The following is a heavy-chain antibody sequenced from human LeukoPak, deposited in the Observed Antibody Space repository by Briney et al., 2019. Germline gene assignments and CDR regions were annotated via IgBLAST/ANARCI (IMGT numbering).Heavy chain of an antibody. D-gene: IGHD4-11*01. Sequence: PGGSLRLSCAASGFIFSNYVIHWVRQAPGKGLEWVAYVWNDGSTRYYADSVKGRFTISRDNSRNTLYLQMDSLRVEDTAFYYCAKDVNSDYPRAHAFHVCGQGSMGTVSS. V-gene: IGHV3-30*02. CDR3: AKDVNSDYPRAHAFHV. CDR1: GFIFSNYV. CDR2: VWNDGSTR. J-gene: IGHJ3*01.